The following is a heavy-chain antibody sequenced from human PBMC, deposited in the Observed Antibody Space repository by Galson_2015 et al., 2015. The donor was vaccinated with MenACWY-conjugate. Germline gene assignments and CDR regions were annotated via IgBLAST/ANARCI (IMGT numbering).Heavy chain of an antibody. D-gene: IGHD1-26*01. J-gene: IGHJ5*02. CDR1: GGSINNY. V-gene: IGHV4-59*08. Sequence: SGTLSLTRPVYGGSINNYWSWIRQLPGKGLEWIGYIYFGGGTSYNPSLTSRVTISIDTSQNLFSLTLNSVTAADTAVYYFAKHSLGGYFDPWGQGTLVTVSS. CDR3: AKHSLGGYFDP. CDR2: IYFGGGT.